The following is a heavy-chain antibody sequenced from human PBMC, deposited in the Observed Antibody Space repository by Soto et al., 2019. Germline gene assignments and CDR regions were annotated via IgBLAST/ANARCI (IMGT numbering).Heavy chain of an antibody. CDR2: IHYSGSI. Sequence: QVQLQQSGPGLVKPSQTLSLTCSVSGGSISSEYYHWTWIRQSPGKGLEWIGYIHYSGSILYNPSFKSRITMSVDTSKNQFSLQLSSVFAADTAVYFCAREDDGGDRDYYGLDVWGQGTTVTVSS. CDR3: AREDDGGDRDYYGLDV. J-gene: IGHJ6*02. V-gene: IGHV4-30-4*08. CDR1: GGSISSEYYH. D-gene: IGHD2-21*02.